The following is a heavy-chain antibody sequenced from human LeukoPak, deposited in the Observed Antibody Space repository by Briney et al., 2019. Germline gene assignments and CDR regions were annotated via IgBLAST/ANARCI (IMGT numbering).Heavy chain of an antibody. Sequence: GGSLRLSCAASGFTFSTYWMHWVRQAQGKGLVWVSRINSDGSSTSYEDSVKGRFTISRDNAKNTLYLQMNSLRAEDTAVYYCARGITHHYGMDVWGQGTTVTVSS. J-gene: IGHJ6*02. CDR2: INSDGSST. V-gene: IGHV3-74*01. CDR3: ARGITHHYGMDV. D-gene: IGHD3-10*01. CDR1: GFTFSTYW.